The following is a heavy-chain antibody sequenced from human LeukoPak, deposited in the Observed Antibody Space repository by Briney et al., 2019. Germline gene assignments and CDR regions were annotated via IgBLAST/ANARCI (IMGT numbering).Heavy chain of an antibody. CDR3: ARDGAIQLWPNFDY. V-gene: IGHV3-30-3*01. J-gene: IGHJ4*02. Sequence: GGSLRLSCAASGFTFSSSAMHWIRQAPGKGLEWVAVISYDGSNKYYADSVKGRFTISRDNSKNTLYLQMNSLRAEDTAVYYCARDGAIQLWPNFDYWGQGTLVTVSS. CDR2: ISYDGSNK. CDR1: GFTFSSSA. D-gene: IGHD5-18*01.